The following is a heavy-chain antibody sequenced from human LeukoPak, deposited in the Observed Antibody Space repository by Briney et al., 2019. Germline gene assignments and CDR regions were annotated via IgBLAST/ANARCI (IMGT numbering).Heavy chain of an antibody. V-gene: IGHV3-48*03. D-gene: IGHD6-19*01. CDR3: ARGGSKWLATDDAFDI. CDR2: ISSSGTTI. CDR1: GFTFSSYE. J-gene: IGHJ3*02. Sequence: GGSLRLSCAASGFTFSSYEMNWVRQAPEKGLEWISYISSSGTTIYYADSVRGRFTISRDNAMNSLYLQMNSLRAEDTAVYYCARGGSKWLATDDAFDIWGQGTMVTVSS.